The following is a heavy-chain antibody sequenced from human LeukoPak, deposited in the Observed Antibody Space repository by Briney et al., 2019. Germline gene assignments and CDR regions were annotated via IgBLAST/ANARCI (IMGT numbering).Heavy chain of an antibody. V-gene: IGHV4-59*01. CDR2: IYYSGST. CDR3: ARVRAVAGTTNWYFDL. CDR1: GGSISSYY. D-gene: IGHD6-19*01. J-gene: IGHJ2*01. Sequence: SETLSLTCTVSGGSISSYYWSWIRQPPGKRLEWIGYIYYSGSTNYNPSLKSRVTISVDTSKNQFSLKLSSVTAADTAVYYCARVRAVAGTTNWYFDLWGRGTLVTVSS.